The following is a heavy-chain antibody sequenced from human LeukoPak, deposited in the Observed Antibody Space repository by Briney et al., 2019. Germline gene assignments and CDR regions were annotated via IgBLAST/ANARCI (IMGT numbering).Heavy chain of an antibody. J-gene: IGHJ4*02. CDR3: ARGFDYYDSSTPLDY. D-gene: IGHD3-22*01. CDR2: INAGNGNT. CDR1: GYTFTSYA. V-gene: IGHV1-3*01. Sequence: ASVKVSCKASGYTFTSYAMHWVRQAPGQRLEWMEWINAGNGNTKYSQKFQGRVTITRDTSASTAYMELSSLRSEDTAVYYCARGFDYYDSSTPLDYWGQGTLVTVSS.